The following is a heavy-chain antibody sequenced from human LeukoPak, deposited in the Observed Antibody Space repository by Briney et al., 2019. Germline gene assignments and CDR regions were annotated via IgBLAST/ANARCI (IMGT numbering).Heavy chain of an antibody. CDR2: IYYSGST. V-gene: IGHV4-59*01. Sequence: SETLSLTCTVSGGSISSYYWSWIRQPPGKGLEWIGYIYYSGSTNYNPSLKSRFTISVDTSKNQFSLKLSSVTAADTAVYYCARAGSGWSDFDYWGQGTLVTVSS. CDR1: GGSISSYY. CDR3: ARAGSGWSDFDY. J-gene: IGHJ4*02. D-gene: IGHD6-19*01.